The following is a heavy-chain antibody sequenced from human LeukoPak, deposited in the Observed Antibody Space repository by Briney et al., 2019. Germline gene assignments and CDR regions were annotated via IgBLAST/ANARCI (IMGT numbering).Heavy chain of an antibody. V-gene: IGHV3-9*01. D-gene: IGHD6-13*01. CDR2: ISWNSGSI. CDR1: GFTFDDYA. J-gene: IGHJ4*02. CDR3: ARALSIAAAL. Sequence: GRSLRLSCAASGFTFDDYAMHWVRQAPGKGLEWVSGISWNSGSIGYADSVKGRFTISRDNAKNSLYLQMNSLRAEDTAVYYCARALSIAAALWGQGTLVTVSS.